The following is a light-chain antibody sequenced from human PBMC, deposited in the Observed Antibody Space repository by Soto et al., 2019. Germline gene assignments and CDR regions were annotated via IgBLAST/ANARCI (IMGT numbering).Light chain of an antibody. Sequence: EIVLTQSPGTLSLSPGERATLSCRPIQRFSRGNLAWYQQKPGQAPRLLIYGASSRATGIPDRFSGSGSGTDFTLTISRLEPEDFAVYYCQQYGSSLITFGQGTRLEIK. V-gene: IGKV3-20*01. CDR1: QRFSRGN. CDR2: GAS. J-gene: IGKJ5*01. CDR3: QQYGSSLIT.